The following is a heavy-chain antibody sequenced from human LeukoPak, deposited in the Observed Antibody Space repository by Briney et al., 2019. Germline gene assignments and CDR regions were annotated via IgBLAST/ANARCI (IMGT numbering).Heavy chain of an antibody. J-gene: IGHJ4*02. Sequence: GGSLRLSCTASGYTFSDYGMHWVRQAPGKGLEWLSVISYSGVVKFYADSVKGRFTISRDNAKNSLYLQMNSLRDEDTAVYYCARVAEIQLWLRGAFDYWGQGTLVTVSS. V-gene: IGHV3-33*08. CDR2: ISYSGVVK. CDR1: GYTFSDYG. CDR3: ARVAEIQLWLRGAFDY. D-gene: IGHD5-18*01.